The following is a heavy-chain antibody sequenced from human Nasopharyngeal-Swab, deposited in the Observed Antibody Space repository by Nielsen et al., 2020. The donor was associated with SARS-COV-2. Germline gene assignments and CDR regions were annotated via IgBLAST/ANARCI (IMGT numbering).Heavy chain of an antibody. CDR3: ARGRTTGTAGLFDY. Sequence: SQPLSLTCAISGDSVSSNRAAWNWIRQPPSRGLEWLGSTYYRFKWYNDYAVSAKSRITINPDTSKNQFSQQLNSVSPEDTAVYYCARGRTTGTAGLFDYWGQGTLVTVSS. V-gene: IGHV6-1*01. CDR1: GDSVSSNRAA. D-gene: IGHD1-1*01. CDR2: TYYRFKWYN. J-gene: IGHJ4*02.